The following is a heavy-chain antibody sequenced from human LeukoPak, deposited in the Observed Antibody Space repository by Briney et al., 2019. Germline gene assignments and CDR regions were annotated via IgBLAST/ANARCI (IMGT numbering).Heavy chain of an antibody. CDR2: IRSKANSYAT. Sequence: PGGSLRLSCAASGFTFSDSAMHWVRQASGKGLEWVGRIRSKANSYATAYAASVKGRFTISRDDSKNTAYLQMNSLKTEDTAVYYCTRRYYYDSSGYYSFDYWGQGTLVTVSS. J-gene: IGHJ4*02. CDR3: TRRYYYDSSGYYSFDY. D-gene: IGHD3-22*01. CDR1: GFTFSDSA. V-gene: IGHV3-73*01.